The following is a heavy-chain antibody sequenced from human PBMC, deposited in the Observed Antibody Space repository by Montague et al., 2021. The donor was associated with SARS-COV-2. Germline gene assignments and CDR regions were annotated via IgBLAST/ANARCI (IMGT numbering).Heavy chain of an antibody. V-gene: IGHV4-38-2*02. D-gene: IGHD2-8*01. CDR2: IWHGGST. CDR1: GXSITHAYY. J-gene: IGHJ6*02. Sequence: SETLSLTCTDSGXSITHAYYWGWIRQPPGKGLEWIGNIWHGGSTYYNPSLKSRVTISVDTSNNQFSLKLTSVTAADTAVYYCARTSQYCTPTNCYLPNAMDVWGQGTTVTVSS. CDR3: ARTSQYCTPTNCYLPNAMDV.